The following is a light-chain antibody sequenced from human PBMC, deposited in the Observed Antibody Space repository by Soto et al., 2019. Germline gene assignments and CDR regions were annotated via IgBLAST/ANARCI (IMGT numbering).Light chain of an antibody. CDR3: SSYTSSSFGV. CDR2: DVS. V-gene: IGLV2-14*01. J-gene: IGLJ1*01. Sequence: QSVLTQPASVSGSPGQSITISCTGTNSDIGGYNYVSWYQQHPGKAPKLMIYDVSNRPSGISNRFSGSKSGNTASLTISGLQAEDEADYYCSSYTSSSFGVFGTGTKVTVL. CDR1: NSDIGGYNY.